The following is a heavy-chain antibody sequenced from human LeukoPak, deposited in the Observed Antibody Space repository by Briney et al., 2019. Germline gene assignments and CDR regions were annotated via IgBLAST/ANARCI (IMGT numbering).Heavy chain of an antibody. CDR3: ASGWGGYDFFHYYGMDV. CDR1: GFTFSSYA. D-gene: IGHD5-12*01. V-gene: IGHV3-23*01. CDR2: ISGSGGST. J-gene: IGHJ6*02. Sequence: PGGSLRLSCAASGFTFSSYAMSWVRQAPGKGLGWVSAISGSGGSTYYADSVKGRFTISRDNSKNTLYLQMNSLRAEDTDVYYCASGWGGYDFFHYYGMDVWGQGTTVTVSS.